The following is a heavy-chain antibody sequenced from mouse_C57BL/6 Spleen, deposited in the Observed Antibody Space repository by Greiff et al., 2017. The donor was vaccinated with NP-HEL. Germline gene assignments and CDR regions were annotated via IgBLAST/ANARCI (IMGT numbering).Heavy chain of an antibody. CDR2: ISYDGSN. V-gene: IGHV3-6*01. CDR1: GYSITSGYY. CDR3: AQLGRRDFDY. D-gene: IGHD4-1*02. Sequence: DVQLQESGPGLVKPSQSLSLTCSVTGYSITSGYYWNWIRQFPGNKLEWMGYISYDGSNNYNPSLQNRISITRDTSKNQFFLKLNSVTTEDTATYYCAQLGRRDFDYWGQGTTLTVAS. J-gene: IGHJ2*01.